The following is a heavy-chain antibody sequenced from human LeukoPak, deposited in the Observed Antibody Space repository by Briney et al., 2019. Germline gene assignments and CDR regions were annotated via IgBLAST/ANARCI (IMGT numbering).Heavy chain of an antibody. CDR2: INPNSGGT. V-gene: IGHV1-2*02. Sequence: ASVKVSCKASGYTVTGYYMHWVRQAPGRGLEWMGWINPNSGGTNYAQKFQGRVIMTRDTSISTAYMELSRLRSDDTAVYYCARHLTDYYDSSGYYYNYWGQGTLVTVSS. D-gene: IGHD3-22*01. J-gene: IGHJ4*02. CDR1: GYTVTGYY. CDR3: ARHLTDYYDSSGYYYNY.